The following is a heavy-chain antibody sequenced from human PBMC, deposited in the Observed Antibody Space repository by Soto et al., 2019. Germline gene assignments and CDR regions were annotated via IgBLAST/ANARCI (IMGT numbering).Heavy chain of an antibody. CDR3: ARDPMTGYLQFDY. Sequence: QVQLVQSGPELKKPGASVKVSCGASGYTFTNYGISWVRQAPGQGLEWMGWINPYNGNTKYSQKLPGRVTMTTDTSTSTAYLDLRSLRSDDTAVYYCARDPMTGYLQFDYWGQGTLVTVSS. CDR2: INPYNGNT. J-gene: IGHJ4*02. CDR1: GYTFTNYG. V-gene: IGHV1-18*01. D-gene: IGHD3-9*01.